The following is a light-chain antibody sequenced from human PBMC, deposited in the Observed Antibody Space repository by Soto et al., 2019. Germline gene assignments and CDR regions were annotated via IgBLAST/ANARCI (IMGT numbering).Light chain of an antibody. V-gene: IGKV3-15*01. CDR2: GAS. Sequence: EIVMTQSPDTLYVSPGEGATLSCRASQSVRTKLAWYQQKAGQAPRLLIYGASTRATGIPSRFSGSGSGTEFTLTISSLQPDDFATYYCQQYNSYSFGQGTKVDI. CDR3: QQYNSYS. CDR1: QSVRTK. J-gene: IGKJ1*01.